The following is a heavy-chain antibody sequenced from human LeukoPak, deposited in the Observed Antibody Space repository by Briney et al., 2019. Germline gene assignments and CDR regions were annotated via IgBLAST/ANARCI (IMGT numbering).Heavy chain of an antibody. CDR2: IHPGDSDT. CDR3: GRHQHSGSYGAFDI. D-gene: IGHD1-26*01. CDR1: GYTFTAYW. V-gene: IGHV5-51*01. J-gene: IGHJ3*02. Sequence: GESLKISCQGSGYTFTAYWIGWVRQMPGKGLEWVGIIHPGDSDTRYSPSFQGQVTISADKSITTAYLQWSSLEASDTAMYYCGRHQHSGSYGAFDIWGQGTMVTVSS.